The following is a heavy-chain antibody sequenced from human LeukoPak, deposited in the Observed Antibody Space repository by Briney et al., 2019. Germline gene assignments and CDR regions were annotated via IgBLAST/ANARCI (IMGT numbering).Heavy chain of an antibody. D-gene: IGHD6-13*01. CDR2: ISYDGSNE. CDR3: AREYSSSWRRFDY. CDR1: GFTFSSYA. J-gene: IGHJ4*02. Sequence: PGGSLRLSCAASGFTFSSYAMHWVRQAPGKGLEWVAVISYDGSNEYYADSVKGRFTISRDNSKNTLYLQMNSLRAEDTAAYNCAREYSSSWRRFDYWGQGTLVTVSS. V-gene: IGHV3-30*04.